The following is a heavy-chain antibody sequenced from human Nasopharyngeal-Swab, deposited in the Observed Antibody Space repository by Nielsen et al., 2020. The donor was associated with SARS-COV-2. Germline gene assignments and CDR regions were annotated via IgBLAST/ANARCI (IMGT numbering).Heavy chain of an antibody. Sequence: SETLSLTCAVYGGSFSGYYWSWIRQPPGKGLEWIGEINHSGSTNYNPSLKSRVTISVDTSKNQFSLKLSSVTAADTAVYYCAGVRRTYYYGSGSYRGGYYYGMDVWGQGTTVTVSS. CDR2: INHSGST. J-gene: IGHJ6*02. CDR1: GGSFSGYY. D-gene: IGHD3-10*01. CDR3: AGVRRTYYYGSGSYRGGYYYGMDV. V-gene: IGHV4-34*01.